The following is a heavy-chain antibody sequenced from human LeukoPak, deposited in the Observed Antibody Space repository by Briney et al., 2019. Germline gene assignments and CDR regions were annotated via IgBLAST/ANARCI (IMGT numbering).Heavy chain of an antibody. V-gene: IGHV4-34*01. D-gene: IGHD6-19*01. J-gene: IGHJ4*02. CDR3: AMGGIAVAC. CDR2: INHSGST. CDR1: GGSFSGYY. Sequence: SETLSLTCAVYGGSFSGYYWSWIRQPPGKGLEWIGEINHSGSTNYNPSLKSRVTISVDTSKNQSSLKLSSVTAADTAVYYCAMGGIAVACWGQGTLVTVSS.